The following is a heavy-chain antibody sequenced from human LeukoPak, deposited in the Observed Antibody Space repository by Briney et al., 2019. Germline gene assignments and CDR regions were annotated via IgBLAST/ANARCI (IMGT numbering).Heavy chain of an antibody. V-gene: IGHV4-59*11. CDR1: GGSISSHY. CDR3: ARGVLRLPPAIGWFDP. D-gene: IGHD2-2*01. Sequence: PSETLSLTCTVSGGSISSHYGSWIRQPPGKRLEWIGYVYNSGSTNYNPSLKSRLTISVDTSKNQFSLKLTSVTAADTAVYYCARGVLRLPPAIGWFDPWGQGTLVTVSS. J-gene: IGHJ5*02. CDR2: VYNSGST.